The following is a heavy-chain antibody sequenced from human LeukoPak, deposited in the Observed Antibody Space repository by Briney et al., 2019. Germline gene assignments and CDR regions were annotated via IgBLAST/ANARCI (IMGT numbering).Heavy chain of an antibody. J-gene: IGHJ4*02. V-gene: IGHV1-46*01. D-gene: IGHD3-22*01. CDR3: ANAAFHYYDRYHFDY. Sequence: ASVKVSCKASGYTFTSYYMHWVRQAPGQGLEWMGIINPSGGSTSYAQKFQGRVTMTRDMSTSTVYMELSCLRAEDTAVYYCANAAFHYYDRYHFDYWGQGTLVTVSS. CDR2: INPSGGST. CDR1: GYTFTSYY.